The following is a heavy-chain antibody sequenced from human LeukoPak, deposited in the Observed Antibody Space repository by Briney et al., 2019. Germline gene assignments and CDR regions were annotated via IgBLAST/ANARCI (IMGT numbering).Heavy chain of an antibody. Sequence: DPSETLSLTCAVSGGSISSGGYSWSWIRQPPGKGLEWIGYIYHSGSTYYNPSLKSRVTISVDRSKNQFSLKLSSVTAADTAVYYCARSYGDYYYYGMDVWGQGTTVTLSS. D-gene: IGHD4-17*01. CDR1: GGSISSGGYS. CDR2: IYHSGST. J-gene: IGHJ6*02. V-gene: IGHV4-30-2*01. CDR3: ARSYGDYYYYGMDV.